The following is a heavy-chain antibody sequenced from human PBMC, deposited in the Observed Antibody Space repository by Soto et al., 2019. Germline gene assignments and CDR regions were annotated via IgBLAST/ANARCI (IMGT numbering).Heavy chain of an antibody. CDR3: AREFSSWGYNWFDP. V-gene: IGHV3-48*01. D-gene: IGHD6-13*01. CDR1: GFTFSSYS. J-gene: IGHJ5*02. CDR2: ISSSSSTI. Sequence: GGSLRLSCAASGFTFSSYSMNWVRQAPGKGLEWVSYISSSSSTIYYADTVKGRFTISRDNAKNSLYLQMNSLRAEDTAVYYCAREFSSWGYNWFDPWGQRTLVTVSS.